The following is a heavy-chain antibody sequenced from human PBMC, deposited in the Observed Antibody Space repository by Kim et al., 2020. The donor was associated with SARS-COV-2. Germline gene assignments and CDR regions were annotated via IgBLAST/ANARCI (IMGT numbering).Heavy chain of an antibody. CDR2: INHRGSP. D-gene: IGHD1-7*01. V-gene: IGHV4-4*02. Sequence: SETLSLTCVVSGGPMSKSDWWSWVRQPPGKGLEWVGEINHRGSPNYNPSLKRRVTISIDMSKNQFSLRLTSVTAADTAVYYCARDPPPQELVLEWGQGALVTVAS. CDR1: GGPMSKSDW. CDR3: ARDPPPQELVLE. J-gene: IGHJ4*02.